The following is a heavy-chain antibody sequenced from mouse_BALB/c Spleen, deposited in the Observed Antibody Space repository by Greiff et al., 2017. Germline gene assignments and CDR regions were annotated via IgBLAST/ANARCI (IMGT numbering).Heavy chain of an antibody. V-gene: IGHV1-7*01. CDR1: GYTFTSYW. J-gene: IGHJ2*01. D-gene: IGHD4-1*01. Sequence: VQLQQSGAELAKPGASVKMSCKASGYTFTSYWMHWVKQRPGQGLEWIGYINPSTGYTEYNQKFKDKATLTADKSSSTAYMQLSSLTSEDSAVYYCARSELGPVDYWGQGTTLTVSS. CDR2: INPSTGYT. CDR3: ARSELGPVDY.